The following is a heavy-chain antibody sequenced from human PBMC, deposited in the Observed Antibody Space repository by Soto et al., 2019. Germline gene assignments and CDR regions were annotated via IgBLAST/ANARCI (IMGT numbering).Heavy chain of an antibody. J-gene: IGHJ5*02. CDR2: ISGSGGST. CDR3: AKGIAAAGTFSWFDP. V-gene: IGHV3-23*01. D-gene: IGHD6-13*01. Sequence: EVQLLESGGGLVQPGGSLRLSCAASGFTFSSYAMSWVRQAPGKGLEWVSAISGSGGSTYYADSVKGRFTISRDNSKNPLYLQMNSLRAEDTAVYYCAKGIAAAGTFSWFDPWGQGTLVTVSS. CDR1: GFTFSSYA.